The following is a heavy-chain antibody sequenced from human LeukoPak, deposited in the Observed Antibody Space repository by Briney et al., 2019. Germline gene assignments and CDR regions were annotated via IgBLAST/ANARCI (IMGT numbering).Heavy chain of an antibody. Sequence: ASVKVSCKASGYTFTSYVMHWVRQAPGQRLERMGWINAGNGNTKYSQNFQGRVTITRDTSASTAYMELSSLRSEDTALYYCARGGNGDWFDYWGQGTLVTVSS. CDR1: GYTFTSYV. CDR3: ARGGNGDWFDY. J-gene: IGHJ4*02. CDR2: INAGNGNT. D-gene: IGHD4-17*01. V-gene: IGHV1-3*01.